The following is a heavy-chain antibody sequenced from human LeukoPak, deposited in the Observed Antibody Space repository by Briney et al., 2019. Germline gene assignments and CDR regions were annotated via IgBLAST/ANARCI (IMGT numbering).Heavy chain of an antibody. D-gene: IGHD3-22*01. CDR3: ARAARQGFTMIVVSFFYFDL. V-gene: IGHV4-30-2*01. CDR2: IFHSGST. J-gene: IGHJ2*01. Sequence: SETLSLTCVVSGDSISSGAYSWSCIRQPPGKGLEWISYIFHSGSTFYNPSLKSRVTISVDNSKTQFSLRLSSVTAAESAVYYCARAARQGFTMIVVSFFYFDLWGRGTLVTVSS. CDR1: GDSISSGAYS.